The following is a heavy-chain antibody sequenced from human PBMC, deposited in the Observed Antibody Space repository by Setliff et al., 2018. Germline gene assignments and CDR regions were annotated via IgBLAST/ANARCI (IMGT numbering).Heavy chain of an antibody. CDR1: GDSISRSTYY. Sequence: PSETLSLTCTLSGDSISRSTYYWGWIRQSPGKGLEWIGTVDRSGNTFYNPSLKSRVTISVAASKNQFSLKLTSVSAADTAVYYCARRDSTGYYGYSFDFWGQGTLVTVPQ. CDR2: VDRSGNT. D-gene: IGHD3-22*01. CDR3: ARRDSTGYYGYSFDF. V-gene: IGHV4-39*01. J-gene: IGHJ4*02.